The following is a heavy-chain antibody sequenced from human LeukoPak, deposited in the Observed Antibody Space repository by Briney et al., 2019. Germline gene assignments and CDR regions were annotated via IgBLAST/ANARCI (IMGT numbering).Heavy chain of an antibody. CDR3: ARDVLNSAWLDFDY. D-gene: IGHD6-19*01. CDR1: GFTVSTYY. J-gene: IGHJ4*02. V-gene: IGHV3-53*01. CDR2: NSGGST. Sequence: GGSLRLSCAAPGFTVSTYYMTWVRQAPGKGLECVSVNSGGSTYYADSVKGRFTVSRDNSKNTLYLQMNSLRAEDTAMYYCARDVLNSAWLDFDYWGQGTLVTVSS.